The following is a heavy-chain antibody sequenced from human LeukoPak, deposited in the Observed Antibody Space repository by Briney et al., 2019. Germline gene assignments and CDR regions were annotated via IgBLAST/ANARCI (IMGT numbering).Heavy chain of an antibody. CDR2: IKRDGSVK. CDR3: ARELSSGIDY. J-gene: IGHJ4*02. V-gene: IGHV3-7*05. D-gene: IGHD3-22*01. Sequence: GGSLRLSCAASGFTFSTHWMSWVRQAPGEGLEWLANIKRDGSVKNYVDSVKGRFTISRDNAKNSLYLQMNSLRAEDTAVYYCARELSSGIDYWGQGTLVTVSS. CDR1: GFTFSTHW.